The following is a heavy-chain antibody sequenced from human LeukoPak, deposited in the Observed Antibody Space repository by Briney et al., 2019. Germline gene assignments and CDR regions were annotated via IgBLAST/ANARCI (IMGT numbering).Heavy chain of an antibody. Sequence: GGSLRLSCAASGFTFGNYWMSWVRQAPGKGLEWISYISSSSTIIHYVDSVKGRFANSRDDAKNSLYLQMNSLRAEDTAIYYCAKVPRQHDNWFDPWGQGTLVTVSS. J-gene: IGHJ5*02. CDR1: GFTFGNYW. CDR2: ISSSSTII. CDR3: AKVPRQHDNWFDP. D-gene: IGHD3-9*01. V-gene: IGHV3-48*01.